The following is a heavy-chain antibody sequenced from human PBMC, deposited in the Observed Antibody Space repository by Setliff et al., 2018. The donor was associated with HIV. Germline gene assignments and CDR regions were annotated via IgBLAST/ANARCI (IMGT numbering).Heavy chain of an antibody. Sequence: SETLSLTCAVSSESIVSYYWNWIRQPPGRGLEWIGYIHTSGRTKYNPSLKTRLTILVDTSKKHFSLRLTSVTAADTAVYYCSRAAYDAVDWLDPWGQGTLVTVSS. D-gene: IGHD1-1*01. CDR2: IHTSGRT. CDR3: SRAAYDAVDWLDP. V-gene: IGHV4-4*08. J-gene: IGHJ5*02. CDR1: SESIVSYY.